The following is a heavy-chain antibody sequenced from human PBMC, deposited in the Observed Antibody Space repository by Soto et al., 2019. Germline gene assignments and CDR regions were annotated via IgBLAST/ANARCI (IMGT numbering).Heavy chain of an antibody. Sequence: QVQLVQSGAEVKKPGASVKVSCKASGYTFTSYYMHWVRQAPGQGLEWMGIINPSGGSTSYAQKFHGRVTMTRDTSTSTVYMELSSLRSEDTAVYYCARAGPSEGSQKHYYYYYYMDVWGKGTTVTVSS. CDR2: INPSGGST. CDR3: ARAGPSEGSQKHYYYYYYMDV. J-gene: IGHJ6*03. V-gene: IGHV1-46*03. D-gene: IGHD3-10*01. CDR1: GYTFTSYY.